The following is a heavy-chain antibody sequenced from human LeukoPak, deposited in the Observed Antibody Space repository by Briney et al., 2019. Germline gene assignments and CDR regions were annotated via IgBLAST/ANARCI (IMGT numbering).Heavy chain of an antibody. Sequence: ASVKVSCKASGYTFTSYYMHWVRQAPGQGLEWMGIINPSGGSTSYAQKFQGRVTMTRDTSTSTVYMELSSLRSEDTAVYYCARGGGAYCGDDCYRNFDYWGQGTLVTVSS. D-gene: IGHD2-21*02. CDR3: ARGGGAYCGDDCYRNFDY. CDR1: GYTFTSYY. J-gene: IGHJ4*02. CDR2: INPSGGST. V-gene: IGHV1-46*01.